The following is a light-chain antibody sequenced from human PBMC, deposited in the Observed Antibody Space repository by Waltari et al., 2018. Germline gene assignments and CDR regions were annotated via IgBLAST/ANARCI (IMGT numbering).Light chain of an antibody. CDR3: GTWDTTLRGVV. J-gene: IGLJ2*01. V-gene: IGLV1-51*02. CDR1: SSNIGNNY. CDR2: ETK. Sequence: QSVLTQPPSVSAAPGQKVTISCSGSSSNIGNNYISWYQHLPGAAPKLLIAETKKRHSGIPDRVSGSKSGTSVALDIIGLQSGDEADYYCGTWDTTLRGVVFGGVTRLTVL.